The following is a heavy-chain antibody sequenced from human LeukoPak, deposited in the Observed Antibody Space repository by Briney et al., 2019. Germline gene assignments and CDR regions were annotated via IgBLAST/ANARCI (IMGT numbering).Heavy chain of an antibody. CDR1: GYTFTSYG. V-gene: IGHV1-18*01. CDR3: ARDRRPVVVPAATFPGDY. CDR2: ISAYNGNT. J-gene: IGHJ4*02. Sequence: ASVKVSCKASGYTFTSYGISWVRQAPGQGLEWMGWISAYNGNTNYAQKLQGRVTMTTDTSTSTAYMELRSLRSDDTAVYYCARDRRPVVVPAATFPGDYWGQGTLVTVSS. D-gene: IGHD2-2*01.